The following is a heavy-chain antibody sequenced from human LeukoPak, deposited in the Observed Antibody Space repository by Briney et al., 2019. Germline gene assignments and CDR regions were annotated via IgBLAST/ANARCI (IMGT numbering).Heavy chain of an antibody. V-gene: IGHV4-4*07. CDR3: ARGGLPPDYYYYMDV. CDR1: GGSISSFY. CDR2: IYTSGST. Sequence: SETLSLTCTVSGGSISSFYWSWIRQPAGKALEWIGRIYTSGSTNYNPSLKSRVTISIDTSKNQFSLKLSSVTAADTAVYYCARGGLPPDYYYYMDVWGKGTTVTISS. J-gene: IGHJ6*03.